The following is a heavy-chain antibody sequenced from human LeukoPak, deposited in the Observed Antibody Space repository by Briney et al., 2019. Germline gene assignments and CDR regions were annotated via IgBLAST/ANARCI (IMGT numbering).Heavy chain of an antibody. CDR2: LIDSGDTT. J-gene: IGHJ5*01. Sequence: GGSLRLSCAASGFTFSSYAMSWVRQAPGKGLEWFSALIDSGDTTYYADSVKGRFTISRDNSKNTLFLQMNSLTAEDTAIYYCVKEGGSFLTWFDSWGQGSLVTVSS. CDR3: VKEGGSFLTWFDS. D-gene: IGHD2-15*01. V-gene: IGHV3-23*01. CDR1: GFTFSSYA.